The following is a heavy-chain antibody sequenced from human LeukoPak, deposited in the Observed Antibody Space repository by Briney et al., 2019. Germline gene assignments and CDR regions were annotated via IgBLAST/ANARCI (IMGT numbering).Heavy chain of an antibody. Sequence: GGSLRLSCAASGFTFSSYAKTWVRQAPGKGLEWVSTISDSGVSTYYADSVKGRFTISRDNSKNTLYLQMNSLRAADTAVYYCTTDTNSGSYSPDYWGQGTLVTVSS. D-gene: IGHD1-26*01. CDR3: TTDTNSGSYSPDY. V-gene: IGHV3-23*01. CDR1: GFTFSSYA. CDR2: ISDSGVST. J-gene: IGHJ4*02.